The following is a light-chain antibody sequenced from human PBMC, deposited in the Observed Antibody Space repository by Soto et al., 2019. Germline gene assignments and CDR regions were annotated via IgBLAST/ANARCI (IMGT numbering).Light chain of an antibody. CDR3: SSYTSSNTLL. CDR1: SSDVGAYDY. J-gene: IGLJ3*02. Sequence: QSALTQPASVSGSPGQSITISCTGTSSDVGAYDYVSWYQQHPGMAPKLMIFEVSHRPSGVSDRFSGSKSGNTASPTISGLQAEDEADYFCSSYTSSNTLLFGGGTQLTVL. V-gene: IGLV2-14*01. CDR2: EVS.